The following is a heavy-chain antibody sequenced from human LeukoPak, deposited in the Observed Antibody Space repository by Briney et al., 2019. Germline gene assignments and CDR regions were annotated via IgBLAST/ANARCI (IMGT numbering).Heavy chain of an antibody. CDR1: AGSISGFF. V-gene: IGHV4-59*01. D-gene: IGHD5-18*01. J-gene: IGHJ6*03. Sequence: PSETLSLTCTVSAGSISGFFWSWIRQPPGKRLEWIGYISYSGSTNYNPSLKSRVTISSDTSKNQVSLKLSSVTAADTAVYYCARTYRYGSFPVYHYYMDVWGKGTTVTVSS. CDR2: ISYSGST. CDR3: ARTYRYGSFPVYHYYMDV.